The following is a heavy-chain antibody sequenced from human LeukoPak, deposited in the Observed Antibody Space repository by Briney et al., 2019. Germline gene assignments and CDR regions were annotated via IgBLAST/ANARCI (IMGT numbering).Heavy chain of an antibody. Sequence: GGSLRLSCAASGFTFSSYSMNWVRQAPGKGLEWVSSISSSSSYIYYADSVKGRFTISRDNAKNSLYLQMNSLRAEDPAVYYCARHPEYGDYVSPPWFDPWGQGTLVTVSS. J-gene: IGHJ5*02. D-gene: IGHD4-17*01. CDR3: ARHPEYGDYVSPPWFDP. V-gene: IGHV3-21*01. CDR1: GFTFSSYS. CDR2: ISSSSSYI.